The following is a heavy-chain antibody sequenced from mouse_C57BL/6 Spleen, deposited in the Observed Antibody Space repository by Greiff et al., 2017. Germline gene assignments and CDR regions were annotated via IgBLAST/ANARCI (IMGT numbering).Heavy chain of an antibody. CDR1: GYSITSGYY. J-gene: IGHJ4*01. CDR2: ISYDGSN. V-gene: IGHV3-6*01. Sequence: EVQRVESGPGLVKPSQSLSLTCSVTGYSITSGYYWNWIRQFPGNKLEWMGYISYDGSNNYNPSLKNRISITRDTSKNQFFLKLNSVTTEDTATYYCARDPYDYAMDYWGQGTSVTVSS. D-gene: IGHD1-1*01. CDR3: ARDPYDYAMDY.